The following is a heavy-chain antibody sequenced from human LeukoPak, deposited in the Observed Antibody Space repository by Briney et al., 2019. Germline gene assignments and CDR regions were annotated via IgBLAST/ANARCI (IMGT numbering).Heavy chain of an antibody. J-gene: IGHJ6*02. D-gene: IGHD4-17*01. Sequence: PGGSLRLSCAASGFTFSSYEMKWVRQAPGKGLQWVSYISSSGSTIYYADSVKGRFTISRDNAKNSLYLQMNSLRVEGTAVYYCARAIGDFGRYGVDVWGQGTTITVFS. CDR3: ARAIGDFGRYGVDV. V-gene: IGHV3-48*03. CDR2: ISSSGSTI. CDR1: GFTFSSYE.